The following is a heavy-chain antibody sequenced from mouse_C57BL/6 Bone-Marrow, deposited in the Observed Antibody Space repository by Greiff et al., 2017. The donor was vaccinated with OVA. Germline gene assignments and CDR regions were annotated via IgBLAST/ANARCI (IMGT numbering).Heavy chain of an antibody. J-gene: IGHJ1*03. D-gene: IGHD1-1*01. CDR2: ISSGGSYT. Sequence: EVHLVESGGDLVKPGGSLKLSCAASGFTFSSYGMSWVRQTPDKRLEWVATISSGGSYTYYPDSVKGRFTISRDNAKNTLYLQMSSLKCGDTAMYYCARRDYYGSSYWYFDVWGTGTTVTVSS. CDR1: GFTFSSYG. V-gene: IGHV5-6*01. CDR3: ARRDYYGSSYWYFDV.